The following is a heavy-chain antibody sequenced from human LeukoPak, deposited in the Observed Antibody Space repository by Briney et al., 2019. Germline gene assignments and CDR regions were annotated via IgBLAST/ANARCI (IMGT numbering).Heavy chain of an antibody. CDR3: ARGGDYGDFFDY. CDR1: GGTSSSYA. Sequence: SVKVSCKASGGTSSSYAISWVRQAPGQGLGWMGGIIPIFGTANYAQKFQGRVTITADESTSTAYMELSSLRSEDTAVYYCARGGDYGDFFDYWGQGTLVTVSS. V-gene: IGHV1-69*13. D-gene: IGHD4-17*01. CDR2: IIPIFGTA. J-gene: IGHJ4*02.